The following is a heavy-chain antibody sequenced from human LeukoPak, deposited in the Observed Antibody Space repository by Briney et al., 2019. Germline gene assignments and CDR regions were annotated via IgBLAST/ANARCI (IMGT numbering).Heavy chain of an antibody. V-gene: IGHV1-46*01. CDR2: INPSGCST. CDR1: GYTFTSYY. Sequence: GASVKVSCKASGYTFTSYYMHWVRQAPGQGLEWMGIINPSGCSTSYAQKFQGRVTMTRDTSISTAYMELSRLRSDDTAVYYCARGAYDYYDSSGAGDVWGKGTTVTVSS. CDR3: ARGAYDYYDSSGAGDV. D-gene: IGHD3-22*01. J-gene: IGHJ6*04.